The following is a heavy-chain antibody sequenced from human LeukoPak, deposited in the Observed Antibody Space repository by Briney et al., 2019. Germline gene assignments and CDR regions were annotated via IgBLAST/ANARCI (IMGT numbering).Heavy chain of an antibody. J-gene: IGHJ4*02. CDR2: INWNGGYT. Sequence: PGGSLRLSCAASGFTFNDYGMSWVRQGPGKGLEWVSGINWNGGYTAYADPVKGRFTISRDNAKNSLYLQMNSLTAGDTALYYCARNYYDSSVASDYWGQGTLVTVSS. CDR3: ARNYYDSSVASDY. V-gene: IGHV3-20*04. D-gene: IGHD3-22*01. CDR1: GFTFNDYG.